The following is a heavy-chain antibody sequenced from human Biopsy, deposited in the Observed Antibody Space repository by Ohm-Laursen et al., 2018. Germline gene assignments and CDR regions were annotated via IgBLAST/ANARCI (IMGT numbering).Heavy chain of an antibody. V-gene: IGHV3-23*01. CDR1: GFTFSSHA. CDR3: ARDLYDFCGGCPFDP. J-gene: IGHJ5*02. D-gene: IGHD3-3*01. CDR2: INGSGGST. Sequence: SLRLSCAASGFTFSSHAMSWVCQAPGKGPECVSVINGSGGSTYYADPVNGRFTISRDNSRNTLYLQMNSLIADDTAMYYCARDLYDFCGGCPFDPWGQGTLVTVSP.